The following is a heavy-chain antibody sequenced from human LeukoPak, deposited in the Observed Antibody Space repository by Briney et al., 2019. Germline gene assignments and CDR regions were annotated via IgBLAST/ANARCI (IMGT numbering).Heavy chain of an antibody. V-gene: IGHV1-69*13. CDR3: ARVSRNGNNPSSDYDY. Sequence: ASVKVSCKASRGTFSSYAISWVRQAPGQGLEWMGGIIPIFGTANYAQKFQGRVTITADESTSTAYMELSSLRSEDTAVYYCARVSRNGNNPSSDYDYWGQGTLVTVAS. J-gene: IGHJ4*02. CDR2: IIPIFGTA. CDR1: RGTFSSYA. D-gene: IGHD1/OR15-1a*01.